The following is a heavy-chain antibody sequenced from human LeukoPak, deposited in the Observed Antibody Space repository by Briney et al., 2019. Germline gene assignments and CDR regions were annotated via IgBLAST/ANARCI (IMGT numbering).Heavy chain of an antibody. CDR1: GYTFTSYD. CDR3: ARIGKPRGYEDI. CDR2: ISAYNGNT. D-gene: IGHD3-22*01. Sequence: ASVKVSCKASGYTFTSYDINWVRQATGQGLEWMGWISAYNGNTNYAQKLQGRVTMTTDTSTSTAYMELRSLRSDDTAVYYCARIGKPRGYEDIWGQGTMVTVSS. V-gene: IGHV1-18*01. J-gene: IGHJ3*02.